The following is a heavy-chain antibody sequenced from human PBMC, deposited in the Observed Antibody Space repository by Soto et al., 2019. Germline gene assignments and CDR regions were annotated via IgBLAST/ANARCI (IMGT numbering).Heavy chain of an antibody. CDR2: ISPDGSKT. D-gene: IGHD2-8*02. J-gene: IGHJ4*02. Sequence: QVQLVQSVGGVVQPGRSLRLSCAASGFNFNSYTFNWVRQAPGKGLEWVAMISPDGSKTNYADALKGRFTISRDNSNNKVFLQMNSLTTEDSAIYFCARGLLEVMVPFDHWGQGTMVTVS. CDR1: GFNFNSYT. CDR3: ARGLLEVMVPFDH. V-gene: IGHV3-30-3*01.